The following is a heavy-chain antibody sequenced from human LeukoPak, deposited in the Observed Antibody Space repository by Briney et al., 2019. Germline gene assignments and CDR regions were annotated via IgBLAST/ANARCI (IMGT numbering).Heavy chain of an antibody. Sequence: GGSLRLSCAASGFTFSSYWMNWARQAPGKGLEWVASINHNGNVNYYVDSVKGRFTISRDNSRSTLYLQMNSLRPEDTAIYYCAREGYYGSGSPPSLYFDYWGQGTLVTVSS. V-gene: IGHV3-7*01. CDR3: AREGYYGSGSPPSLYFDY. CDR2: INHNGNVN. D-gene: IGHD3-10*01. J-gene: IGHJ4*02. CDR1: GFTFSSYW.